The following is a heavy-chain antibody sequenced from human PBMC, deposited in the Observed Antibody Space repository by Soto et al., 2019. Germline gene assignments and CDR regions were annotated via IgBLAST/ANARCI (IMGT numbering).Heavy chain of an antibody. D-gene: IGHD3-22*01. CDR3: ARGTTYYYDSSGPHFDY. CDR1: GGSISSYY. J-gene: IGHJ4*02. Sequence: QVQLQESGPGLVKPSETLSLTCTVSGGSISSYYWSWIRQPPGKGLEWIGYIYYSGSTNYNPSLKSRVTISVDTSKNQFSLKLSSVTAADTAVYYCARGTTYYYDSSGPHFDYWGQGTLVTVSS. V-gene: IGHV4-59*01. CDR2: IYYSGST.